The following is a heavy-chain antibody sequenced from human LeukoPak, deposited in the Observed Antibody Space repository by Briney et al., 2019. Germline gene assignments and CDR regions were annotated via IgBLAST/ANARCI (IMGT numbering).Heavy chain of an antibody. V-gene: IGHV4-59*01. D-gene: IGHD6-19*01. CDR1: GGSISSYC. Sequence: SETLSLTCTVSGGSISSYCWSWIRQPPGKGLEWIGYIYYSGSTNYNPSLKSRVTISVDTSKSQFSLKLSSVTAADTAVYYCARGMSAVAVADYWGQGTLVTVSS. J-gene: IGHJ4*02. CDR2: IYYSGST. CDR3: ARGMSAVAVADY.